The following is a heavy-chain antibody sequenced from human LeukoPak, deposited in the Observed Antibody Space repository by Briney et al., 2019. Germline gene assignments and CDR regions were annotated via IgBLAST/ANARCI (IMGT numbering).Heavy chain of an antibody. D-gene: IGHD6-13*01. CDR1: GGSISSGSYY. J-gene: IGHJ1*01. V-gene: IGHV4-39*07. CDR3: ARVAAGIGFFQH. CDR2: IHHSGST. Sequence: SQTLSLTCTVSGGSISSGSYYWGWIRQPPGKGLEWIGNIHHSGSTYYNPSLKSRVTLSVDTSKNQLSLKLSSVTAADTAVYYCARVAAGIGFFQHWGQGTLVTVSS.